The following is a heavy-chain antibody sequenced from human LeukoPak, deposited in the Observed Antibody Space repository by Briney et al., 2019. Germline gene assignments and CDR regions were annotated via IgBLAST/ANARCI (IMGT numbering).Heavy chain of an antibody. CDR2: ISGSSSYI. D-gene: IGHD6-6*01. CDR3: AYAAQIDY. J-gene: IGHJ4*02. V-gene: IGHV3-21*01. Sequence: PGGSLRLSCAASGFTFSGYNMNWVRQAPGKGLEWVSSISGSSSYIYYADSVRGLFTISRDNAKNSLYLQMDSLRAEDTAVYFCAYAAQIDYCGQGTLVTVPS. CDR1: GFTFSGYN.